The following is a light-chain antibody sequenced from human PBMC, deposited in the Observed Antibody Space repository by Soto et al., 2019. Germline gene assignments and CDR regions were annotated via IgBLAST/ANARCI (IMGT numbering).Light chain of an antibody. V-gene: IGLV2-14*03. J-gene: IGLJ2*01. CDR2: DVR. Sequence: QSVLTQPASVSGSPGQSTTISCTGTSSDVGTYNHISWYQQHPGKAPKLMIYDVRNRPSGVSNRFSGSKSGTTASLTISGLQAEDEADYYCSSHATGSTLIFGGGTKLTVL. CDR3: SSHATGSTLI. CDR1: SSDVGTYNH.